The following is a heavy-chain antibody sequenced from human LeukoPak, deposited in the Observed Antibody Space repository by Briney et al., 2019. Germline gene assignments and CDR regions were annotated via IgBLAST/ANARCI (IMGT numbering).Heavy chain of an antibody. D-gene: IGHD2-2*01. J-gene: IGHJ4*02. Sequence: QSGGSLRLSCAASGFTFSSYGMSWVRQAPGKGLEWVSAISGSGGSTYYADSVKGLFTISRDNSKNTLYLQMNRLRAEDTAVYYCAKDVLSPFGYWGQGTLVTVSS. CDR3: AKDVLSPFGY. V-gene: IGHV3-23*01. CDR2: ISGSGGST. CDR1: GFTFSSYG.